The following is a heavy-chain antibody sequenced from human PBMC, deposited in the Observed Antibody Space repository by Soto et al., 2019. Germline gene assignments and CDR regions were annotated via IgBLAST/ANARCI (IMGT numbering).Heavy chain of an antibody. CDR2: ISSSSSYI. Sequence: GGSLRLSCAASGFTFSSYSMNWVRQAPGKGLEWVSSISSSSSYIYYADTVKGRFTISRDNAKNSLYLQMNSLRAEDTAVYYCAREWYYYGSGSYSADYWGQGTLVTVSS. CDR3: AREWYYYGSGSYSADY. J-gene: IGHJ4*02. D-gene: IGHD3-10*01. V-gene: IGHV3-21*01. CDR1: GFTFSSYS.